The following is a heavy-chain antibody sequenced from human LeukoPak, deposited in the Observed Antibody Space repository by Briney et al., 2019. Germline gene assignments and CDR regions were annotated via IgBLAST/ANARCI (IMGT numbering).Heavy chain of an antibody. J-gene: IGHJ3*02. V-gene: IGHV3-23*01. Sequence: GGSLRLSCAASGFTFSSYGMSWVRQAPGKGLEWVSAISGSGGSTYYADSVKGRFTISRDNSKNTLYLQMNSLRAEDTAVYYCAKGRLRGKGGDAFDIWGQGTMVTVSS. CDR1: GFTFSSYG. CDR3: AKGRLRGKGGDAFDI. D-gene: IGHD4-17*01. CDR2: ISGSGGST.